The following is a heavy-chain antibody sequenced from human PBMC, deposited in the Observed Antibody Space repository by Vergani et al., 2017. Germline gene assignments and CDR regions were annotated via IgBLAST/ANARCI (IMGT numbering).Heavy chain of an antibody. V-gene: IGHV3-23*01. D-gene: IGHD3-16*01. CDR1: GFTFTAHG. Sequence: EVQLLESGGGSAQPGESLRLSCVASGFTFTAHGLNWVRQAPGKGLEWVSGISGQNFRTHYADSVKGRFTISRDDSKNTVYLQINSLRAEDTAFYYCAKDRRYDYVWGSSTWGQGTMVTVSS. J-gene: IGHJ3*01. CDR3: AKDRRYDYVWGSST. CDR2: ISGQNFRT.